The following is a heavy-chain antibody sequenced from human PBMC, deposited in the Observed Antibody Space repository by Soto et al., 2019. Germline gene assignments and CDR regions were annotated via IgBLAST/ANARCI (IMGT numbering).Heavy chain of an antibody. Sequence: VASVKVSCKASGGTFSSYAISWVRQAPGQGLEWMGGIIPIFGTANYAQKFQGRVTITADESTSTAYMELSSLRSEDTAVYYCAREQAVAGPGYFDYWGQGTLVTVSS. CDR2: IIPIFGTA. CDR1: GGTFSSYA. V-gene: IGHV1-69*13. D-gene: IGHD6-19*01. CDR3: AREQAVAGPGYFDY. J-gene: IGHJ4*02.